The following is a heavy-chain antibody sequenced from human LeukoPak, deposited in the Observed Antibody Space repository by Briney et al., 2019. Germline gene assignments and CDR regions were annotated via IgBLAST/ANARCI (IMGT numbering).Heavy chain of an antibody. D-gene: IGHD3-10*01. CDR2: LSDSGGST. V-gene: IGHV3-23*01. CDR3: AKRLYYGSGPLDI. Sequence: SGGSLRLSCAASGFSFSNYDMTWVRQAPGKGLDWVSTLSDSGGSTYYADSVKGRFTISRDNSKNTLYLQMSSLRAEDTAIYFCAKRLYYGSGPLDIWGQGIMVTVSS. J-gene: IGHJ3*02. CDR1: GFSFSNYD.